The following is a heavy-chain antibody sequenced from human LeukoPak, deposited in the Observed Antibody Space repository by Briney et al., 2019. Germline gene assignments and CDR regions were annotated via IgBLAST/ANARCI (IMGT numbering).Heavy chain of an antibody. CDR3: ARGYSFGQYFDS. CDR2: IWYDGSNK. D-gene: IGHD5-18*01. V-gene: IGHV3-33*01. Sequence: TGGSLRLSCAASGFTFSSYGVHWVRQAPGKGLEWVAVIWYDGSNKYYADSVKGRFTISRDNPKNTLYLQMNSLRPEDTAVYYCARGYSFGQYFDSWGQGTLVTVSS. CDR1: GFTFSSYG. J-gene: IGHJ4*02.